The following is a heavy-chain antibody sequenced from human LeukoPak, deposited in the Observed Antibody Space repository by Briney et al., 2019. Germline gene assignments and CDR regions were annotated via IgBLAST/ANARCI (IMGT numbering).Heavy chain of an antibody. V-gene: IGHV1-69*05. J-gene: IGHJ4*02. Sequence: SVKVSCKASGGTFSSYAISWVRQAPGQGLEWMGGIIPIFGTANYAQKFQGRVTITTDESTSTAYMELSSLRSEDTAVYYCARSGRDELRFLEWSFDYWGQGTLVTVSS. CDR1: GGTFSSYA. CDR2: IIPIFGTA. CDR3: ARSGRDELRFLEWSFDY. D-gene: IGHD3-3*01.